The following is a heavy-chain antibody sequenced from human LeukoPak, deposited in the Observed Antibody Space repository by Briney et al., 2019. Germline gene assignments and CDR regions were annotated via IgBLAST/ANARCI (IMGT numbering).Heavy chain of an antibody. CDR1: GFNFNYFA. CDR3: SRIKYGGNSGYHFDY. D-gene: IGHD4-23*01. CDR2: IGDSGSGG. V-gene: IGHV3-23*01. J-gene: IGHJ4*02. Sequence: GGSLRLSCSASGFNFNYFAMSWIRQAPGKRLEWVSTIGDSGSGGSYADSVRGRFTISRDNSKNMVYLQMHSLRVADSAVYYCSRIKYGGNSGYHFDYWGQGTLVTVSS.